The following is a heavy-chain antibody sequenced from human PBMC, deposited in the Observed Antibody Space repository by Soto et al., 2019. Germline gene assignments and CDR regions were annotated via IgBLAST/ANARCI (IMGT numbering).Heavy chain of an antibody. CDR1: GGSISSSNW. V-gene: IGHV4-4*02. D-gene: IGHD2-15*01. J-gene: IGHJ3*02. CDR3: ARVAVSVVAATLSAFDI. Sequence: QVQLQESGPGLVKPSGTLSLTCAVSGGSISSSNWWSWVRQPPGKGLEWIGEIYHSGSTNYNPSLRSRVTISVDKAKNQCSVKLSAVTAADTAVYYCARVAVSVVAATLSAFDIWGQGTMVTVSS. CDR2: IYHSGST.